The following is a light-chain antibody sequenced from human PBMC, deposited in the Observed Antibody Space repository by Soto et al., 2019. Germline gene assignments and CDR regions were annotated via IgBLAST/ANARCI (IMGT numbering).Light chain of an antibody. J-gene: IGKJ1*01. CDR2: DAS. CDR1: QSVSNN. V-gene: IGKV3-15*01. Sequence: ILMPQSPATLSVSPGERATLSCRASQSVSNNLAWYQQKPGQAPRLLIYDASTRATGIPARFSGSGSGTEFTLTISGMQSEDFAVYYCHQYNNWPPWTFGQGNKVKIK. CDR3: HQYNNWPPWT.